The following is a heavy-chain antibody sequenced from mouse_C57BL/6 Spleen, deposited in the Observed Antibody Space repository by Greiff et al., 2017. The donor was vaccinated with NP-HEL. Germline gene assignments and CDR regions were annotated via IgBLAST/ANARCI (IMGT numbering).Heavy chain of an antibody. CDR3: TTGNYGSSADYYAMDY. CDR1: GFNIKDDY. Sequence: EVQLQQSGAELVRPGASVKLSCTASGFNIKDDYMHWVKQRPEQGLEWIGWFDPENGDTEYASKFQGKATITADTSSNTAYLQLSSLTSEDTAVYYCTTGNYGSSADYYAMDYWGQGTSVTVSS. V-gene: IGHV14-4*01. J-gene: IGHJ4*01. CDR2: FDPENGDT. D-gene: IGHD1-1*01.